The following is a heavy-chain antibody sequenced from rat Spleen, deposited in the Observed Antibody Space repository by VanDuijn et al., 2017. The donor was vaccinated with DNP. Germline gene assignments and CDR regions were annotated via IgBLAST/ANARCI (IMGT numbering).Heavy chain of an antibody. CDR2: IWSGGNT. V-gene: IGHV2S75*01. J-gene: IGHJ2*01. D-gene: IGHD1-6*01. Sequence: QVQLKESGPVLVQASETLSLTCTVSGFSLTNYGIIWVRQSPGKGLEWMAVIWSGGNTDYNSALKSRLSISRDTSKSQVFLKVKSLKTEDTGIYYCTRSIYTTDYYYVVFDYWGQGVMVTVSS. CDR1: GFSLTNYG. CDR3: TRSIYTTDYYYVVFDY.